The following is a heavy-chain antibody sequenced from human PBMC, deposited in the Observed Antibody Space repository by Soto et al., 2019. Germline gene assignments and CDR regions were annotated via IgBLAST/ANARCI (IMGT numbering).Heavy chain of an antibody. V-gene: IGHV1-3*01. CDR1: GYTFSSYA. J-gene: IGHJ4*02. Sequence: ASVKVSCKASGYTFSSYAMHWVRQAPGQSLEWMGWINVGNGKTEYSQKFQGRVTITRDTSANTAYMELSSLRSEDTAVYYCARNTLRLDSWGQGTLVPVSS. CDR2: INVGNGKT. CDR3: ARNTLRLDS. D-gene: IGHD5-12*01.